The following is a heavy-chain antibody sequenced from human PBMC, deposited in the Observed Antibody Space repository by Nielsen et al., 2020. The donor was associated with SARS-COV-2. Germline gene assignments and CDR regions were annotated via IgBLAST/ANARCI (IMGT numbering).Heavy chain of an antibody. CDR3: ARDALDPFGVVTYYYGMDV. D-gene: IGHD3-3*01. CDR2: IIPIFGTA. CDR1: GYTFTGYY. V-gene: IGHV1-69*13. Sequence: SVKVSCKASGYTFTGYYMHWVRQAPGQGLEWMGGIIPIFGTANYAQKFQGRVTITADESTSTAYMELSSLRSEDTAVYYCARDALDPFGVVTYYYGMDVWGQGTTVTVSS. J-gene: IGHJ6*02.